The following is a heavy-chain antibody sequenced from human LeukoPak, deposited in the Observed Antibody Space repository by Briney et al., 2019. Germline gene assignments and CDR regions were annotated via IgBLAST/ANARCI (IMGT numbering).Heavy chain of an antibody. CDR3: AREGRYCSGGSCYGRPAFDI. CDR2: MNPNSGNT. V-gene: IGHV1-8*01. D-gene: IGHD2-15*01. Sequence: GASVKVSCKASGYTFTSYDINWVRQATGQGLEWMGWMNPNSGNTGYAQKFQGRVTMTRDTSTSTVYMELSSLRSEDTAVYYCAREGRYCSGGSCYGRPAFDIWGQGTMVTVSS. J-gene: IGHJ3*02. CDR1: GYTFTSYD.